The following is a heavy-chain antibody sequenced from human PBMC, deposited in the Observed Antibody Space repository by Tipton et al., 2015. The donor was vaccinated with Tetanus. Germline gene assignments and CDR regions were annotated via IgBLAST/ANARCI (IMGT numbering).Heavy chain of an antibody. Sequence: TLSLTCTVSGGSISSSSYYWGWIRQPPGKGLEWIGSIYYSGSTYYNPSLKSRLTISVDTSKNQFSLKLSSVTAADTAVYYCARHVEQLVPYYYYYMDVWGEGTTLTVSS. V-gene: IGHV4-39*01. J-gene: IGHJ6*03. CDR1: GGSISSSSYY. CDR3: ARHVEQLVPYYYYYMDV. CDR2: IYYSGST. D-gene: IGHD6-6*01.